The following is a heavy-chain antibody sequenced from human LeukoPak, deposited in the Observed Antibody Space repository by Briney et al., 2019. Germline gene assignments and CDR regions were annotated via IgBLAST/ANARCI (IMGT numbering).Heavy chain of an antibody. V-gene: IGHV3-21*06. Sequence: VGSLRLSCVASGFTLSSYSMNWVRQAPGKGLEWVSSISRSSSFIYYADSVKGRFTISRDNTKNILYLQMNSLRAEDTAVYYCARELPFDYWGQGTLVTVSS. CDR1: GFTLSSYS. CDR3: ARELPFDY. J-gene: IGHJ4*02. CDR2: ISRSSSFI. D-gene: IGHD2-15*01.